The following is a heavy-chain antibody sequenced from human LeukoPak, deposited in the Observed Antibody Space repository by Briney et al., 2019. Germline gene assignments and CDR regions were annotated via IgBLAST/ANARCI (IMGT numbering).Heavy chain of an antibody. CDR3: ARNYYGSGSYYVE. Sequence: GGSLRLSCAASGFTFSNYTMNWVRQAPGKGLEWVSSITGGSSYTYYADSVKGRFTISRDDADKALYLQMDSLRAEDTAVYYCARNYYGSGSYYVEWGQGTLVTVSS. J-gene: IGHJ4*02. V-gene: IGHV3-21*01. CDR2: ITGGSSYT. D-gene: IGHD3-10*01. CDR1: GFTFSNYT.